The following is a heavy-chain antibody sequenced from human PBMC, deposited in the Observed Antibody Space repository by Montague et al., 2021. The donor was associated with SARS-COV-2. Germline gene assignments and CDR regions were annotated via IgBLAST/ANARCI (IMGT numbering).Heavy chain of an antibody. D-gene: IGHD2-21*02. CDR3: ATSRWSLLPEY. Sequence: SVKVSCKVSGYTLSEVSMHWVRQAPGKELEWMGGFDPEDGETIYAQKFQGRVTMTEDTSTDTAYMELSSLRSEDSGVYYCATSRWSLLPEYWGQGTLVTVSS. J-gene: IGHJ4*02. CDR2: FDPEDGET. CDR1: GYTLSEVS. V-gene: IGHV1-24*01.